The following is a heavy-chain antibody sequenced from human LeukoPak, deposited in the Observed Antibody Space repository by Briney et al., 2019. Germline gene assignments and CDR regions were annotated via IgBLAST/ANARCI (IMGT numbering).Heavy chain of an antibody. J-gene: IGHJ4*02. D-gene: IGHD3-3*01. Sequence: GVSLQISCKGSGSIFTSYWIGWVRPLPGKGLEWMGIIYPGDSDTRYSPSFQGQVTISADKSISTSYLQWSSLKASDTAMYYCARLDYFWSGYSITIFDYWGQGTLVTVSS. CDR3: ARLDYFWSGYSITIFDY. V-gene: IGHV5-51*01. CDR1: GSIFTSYW. CDR2: IYPGDSDT.